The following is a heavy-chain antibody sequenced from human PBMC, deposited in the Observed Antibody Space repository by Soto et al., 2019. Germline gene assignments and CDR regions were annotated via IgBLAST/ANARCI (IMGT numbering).Heavy chain of an antibody. CDR1: GDSVTSHY. CDR2: IHYTGFS. Sequence: SETLSLTCSFSGDSVTSHYLTWIRQSPEKGLEWIGYIHYTGFSHYNPSLKSRVTISVDRSKNQFTLKLSSVTVADTAVYYCAGSAVYYYYGMGVWGQGTTVTVSS. V-gene: IGHV4-59*02. CDR3: AGSAVYYYYGMGV. J-gene: IGHJ6*02.